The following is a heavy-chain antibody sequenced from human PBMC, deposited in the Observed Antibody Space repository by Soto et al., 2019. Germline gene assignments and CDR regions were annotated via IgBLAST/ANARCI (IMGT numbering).Heavy chain of an antibody. CDR1: GGSVNTSSYY. D-gene: IGHD3-3*01. V-gene: IGHV4-39*01. CDR2: IFYSGST. CDR3: APHWQHRFAY. Sequence: QLQLQESGPGLVKPSETLSLTCSVSGGSVNTSSYYWGWIRQPPGKGLEWIGTIFYSGSTYYNPSLKSRVTISVDTSNNQFSLKLSSVTAADTAVYDCAPHWQHRFAYWGQGTLVTVSS. J-gene: IGHJ4*02.